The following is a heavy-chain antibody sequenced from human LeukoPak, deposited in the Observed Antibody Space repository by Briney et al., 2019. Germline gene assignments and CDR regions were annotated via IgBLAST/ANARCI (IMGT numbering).Heavy chain of an antibody. CDR3: ARDYGTGSYFEY. CDR2: ISTYNGNT. Sequence: ASVKVSCKASGYTFTSYGISWVRQAPGQGLEWMGWISTYNGNTNYAQNFQGRVTMTTDTSTSTVLMELRSLRSEDSAVYYCARDYGTGSYFEYWGQGTLVTVSS. CDR1: GYTFTSYG. V-gene: IGHV1-18*01. D-gene: IGHD3-10*01. J-gene: IGHJ4*02.